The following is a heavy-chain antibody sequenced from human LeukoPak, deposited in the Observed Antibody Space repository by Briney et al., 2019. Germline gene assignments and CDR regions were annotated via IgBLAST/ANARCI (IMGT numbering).Heavy chain of an antibody. D-gene: IGHD3-22*01. CDR1: GFSFSDYE. CDR3: AKGGVVRPQDLDY. Sequence: GGSLRLSCAASGFSFSDYEMNWVRQAPGKCLEWIAYITSGSSIINYADSVKGRFTISRDNSKNTLYLQMNSLRAEDTAVYYCAKGGVVRPQDLDYWGQGTLVTVSS. V-gene: IGHV3-48*01. J-gene: IGHJ4*02. CDR2: ITSGSSII.